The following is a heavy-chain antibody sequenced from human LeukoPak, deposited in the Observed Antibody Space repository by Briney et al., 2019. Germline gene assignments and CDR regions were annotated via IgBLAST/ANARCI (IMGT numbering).Heavy chain of an antibody. D-gene: IGHD2-2*01. CDR1: GFTFSSYG. CDR2: IWDDGSNK. Sequence: PGGSLRLSCVASGFTFSSYGMHWVRQAPGKGLEWVAFIWDDGSNKYYSDSVKGRFTISRDNSKNTLYLQMNSLRAEDTAVYYCAKDSSLPHRGYCSSTSCYHDYWGQGTLVTVSS. J-gene: IGHJ4*02. CDR3: AKDSSLPHRGYCSSTSCYHDY. V-gene: IGHV3-30*02.